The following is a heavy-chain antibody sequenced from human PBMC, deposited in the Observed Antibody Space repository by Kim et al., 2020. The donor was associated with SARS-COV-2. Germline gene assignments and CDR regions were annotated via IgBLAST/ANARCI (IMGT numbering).Heavy chain of an antibody. V-gene: IGHV3-48*03. CDR1: GFTFSSYE. Sequence: GGSLRLSCAASGFTFSSYEMNWVRQAPGKGLEWVSYISSSGSTIYYADSVKGRFTISRDNAKNSLYLQMNSLRAEDTAVYYCARDQGIAAAGSIDPWGQGTLVTVSS. CDR3: ARDQGIAAAGSIDP. D-gene: IGHD6-13*01. CDR2: ISSSGSTI. J-gene: IGHJ5*02.